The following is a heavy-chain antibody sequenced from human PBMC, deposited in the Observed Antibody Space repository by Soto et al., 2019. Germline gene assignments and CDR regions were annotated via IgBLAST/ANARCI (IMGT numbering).Heavy chain of an antibody. CDR1: GFTFSCYW. CDR3: AKGYGNWFDP. CDR2: ISGSGGST. D-gene: IGHD4-17*01. Sequence: GGSLRLSCAASGFTFSCYWMTWVRQAPGKGLEWVSAISGSGGSTYYADSVKGRFTISRDNSKNTLHLQMNSLRAGDTAVYYCAKGYGNWFDPWGQGTLVTVSS. J-gene: IGHJ5*02. V-gene: IGHV3-23*01.